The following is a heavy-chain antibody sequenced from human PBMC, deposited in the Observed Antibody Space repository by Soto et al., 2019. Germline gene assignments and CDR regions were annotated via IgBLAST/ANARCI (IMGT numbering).Heavy chain of an antibody. CDR3: ARGEQQLVLLYYYYGMDV. D-gene: IGHD6-13*01. CDR1: GGTFSSYA. V-gene: IGHV1-69*13. CDR2: IIPIFGTA. Sequence: ASVKVSCKASGGTFSSYAISWVRQAPGQGLEWMGGIIPIFGTANYAQKFQGRVTITADESTSTAYMELSSLRSEDTAVYYCARGEQQLVLLYYYYGMDVWGQGTTVTVSS. J-gene: IGHJ6*02.